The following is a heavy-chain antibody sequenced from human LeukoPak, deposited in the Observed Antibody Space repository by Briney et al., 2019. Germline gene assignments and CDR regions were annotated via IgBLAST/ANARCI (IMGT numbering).Heavy chain of an antibody. J-gene: IGHJ3*01. Sequence: GGSLRLSCAASGFTFSNYAMSWVRQAPGRGLEWVSVISGSGSSTYYADSVKGRFTISRDNSMHTLYLQMNSLRAEDTAVYYCAKDLRGCSSTSCYGWFDPRGQGTMVTVSS. CDR1: GFTFSNYA. V-gene: IGHV3-23*01. CDR2: ISGSGSST. CDR3: AKDLRGCSSTSCYGWFDP. D-gene: IGHD2-2*01.